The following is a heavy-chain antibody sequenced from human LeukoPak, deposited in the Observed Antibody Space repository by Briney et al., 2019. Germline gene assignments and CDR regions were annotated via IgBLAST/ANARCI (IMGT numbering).Heavy chain of an antibody. CDR1: GGSISSSSHY. CDR3: ARGGGRIYGSGSKVDY. Sequence: PSETLSLTCTVSGGSISSSSHYWGWIRQPPGKGLEWIGSMYYRGSTYHNPSLKSRVTISVDTSKNQFSLKLSSVTAADTAVYYCARGGGRIYGSGSKVDYWGQGTLVTVSS. D-gene: IGHD3-10*01. J-gene: IGHJ4*02. CDR2: MYYRGST. V-gene: IGHV4-39*07.